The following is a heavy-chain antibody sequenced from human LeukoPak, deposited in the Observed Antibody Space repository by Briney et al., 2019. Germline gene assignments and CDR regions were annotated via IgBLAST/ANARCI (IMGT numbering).Heavy chain of an antibody. CDR1: GYTFTSYY. V-gene: IGHV1-46*01. CDR3: ARAVAGPQEQWLSYYGMDV. D-gene: IGHD6-19*01. Sequence: ASVKVSCKASGYTFTSYYMHWVRQAPGQGLEWMGIINPSGGSTSYAQKFQGRVTITADESTSTAYMELSSLRSEDTAVYYCARAVAGPQEQWLSYYGMDVWGQGTTVTVSS. J-gene: IGHJ6*02. CDR2: INPSGGST.